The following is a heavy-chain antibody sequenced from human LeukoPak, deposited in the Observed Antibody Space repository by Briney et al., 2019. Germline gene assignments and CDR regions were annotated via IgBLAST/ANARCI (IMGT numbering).Heavy chain of an antibody. CDR2: IKHDESEK. J-gene: IGHJ4*02. V-gene: IGHV3-7*01. CDR1: GFSFNSDW. D-gene: IGHD3-16*01. CDR3: TRRLDD. Sequence: GGSLRLSCAASGFSFNSDWMDWVRQAPGKGLEWVANIKHDESEKNYLDSVKGRFTISRDNAQNSLYLQMNGLRVEDTAVYYCTRRLDDWGQGTLVAVSS.